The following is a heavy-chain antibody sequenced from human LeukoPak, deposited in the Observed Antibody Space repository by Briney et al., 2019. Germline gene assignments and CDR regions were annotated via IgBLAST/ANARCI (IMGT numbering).Heavy chain of an antibody. CDR1: GYTFTGYY. V-gene: IGHV1-69*06. CDR3: ALSGIAVAGTLDY. Sequence: SVKVSCKASGYTFTGYYMHWVRQAPGQGLEWMGGIIPIFGTANYAQKFQGRVTITADKSTSTAYMELSSLRSEDTAVYYCALSGIAVAGTLDYWGQGTLVTVSS. J-gene: IGHJ4*02. CDR2: IIPIFGTA. D-gene: IGHD6-19*01.